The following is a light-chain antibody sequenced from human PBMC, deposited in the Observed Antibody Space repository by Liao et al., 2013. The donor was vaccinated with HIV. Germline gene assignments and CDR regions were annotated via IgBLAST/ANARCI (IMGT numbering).Light chain of an antibody. CDR3: LSPDSTSSYWV. CDR2: KDN. Sequence: SYELTQPPSVSVSLGQMARISCSGQALPRKYTYWHQQKAGQAPVLVIYKDNERPSGIPERFSGSSSGTKATLTISTVQPEDEADYYCLSPDSTSSYWVFGGGTKLTVL. J-gene: IGLJ3*02. V-gene: IGLV3-16*01. CDR1: ALPRKY.